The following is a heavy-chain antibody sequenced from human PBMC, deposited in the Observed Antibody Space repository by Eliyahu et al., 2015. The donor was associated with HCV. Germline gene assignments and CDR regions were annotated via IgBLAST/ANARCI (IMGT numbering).Heavy chain of an antibody. J-gene: IGHJ4*02. D-gene: IGHD1/OR15-1a*01. CDR1: GGXXSSGSYY. CDR2: IYTSGST. CDR3: ARGGRNSS. Sequence: QVQLQESGPGLVKPSQXLSLTCXVXGGXXSSGSYYWTWIRXPAGKGLEWIGRIYTSGSTNYNPSLKSRVTISVDTSKNQFSLKLSSVTAADTAVYYCARGGRNSSWGQGTLVTVSS. V-gene: IGHV4-61*02.